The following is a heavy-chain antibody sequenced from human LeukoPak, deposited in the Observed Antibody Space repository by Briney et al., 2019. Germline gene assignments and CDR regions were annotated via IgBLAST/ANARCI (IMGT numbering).Heavy chain of an antibody. CDR2: IYYSGTS. CDR1: GGSLSGSNFY. D-gene: IGHD3-10*01. J-gene: IGHJ4*02. V-gene: IGHV4-39*07. Sequence: SETLSLTCTVSGGSLSGSNFYWGWIRQPPGKGLEWIGSIYYSGTSYYSPSLKSRVTISIDTSQNHFSLKVTPVTAADTAVYYCARVPYYYGSGSFSYWGQGTLVTVSS. CDR3: ARVPYYYGSGSFSY.